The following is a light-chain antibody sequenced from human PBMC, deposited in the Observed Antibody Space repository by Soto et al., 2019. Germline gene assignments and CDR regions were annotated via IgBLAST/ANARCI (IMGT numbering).Light chain of an antibody. Sequence: QSALTQPASVSGSPGQSITISCTGTSSDVGGYKYVSWYQQHPGKAPKLMIYDVTHRPSGISIRFSGSKSGNTASLTISGLQAEDEADYYCSSYQSSDTNYVFGTGTKLTVL. J-gene: IGLJ1*01. V-gene: IGLV2-14*01. CDR1: SSDVGGYKY. CDR3: SSYQSSDTNYV. CDR2: DVT.